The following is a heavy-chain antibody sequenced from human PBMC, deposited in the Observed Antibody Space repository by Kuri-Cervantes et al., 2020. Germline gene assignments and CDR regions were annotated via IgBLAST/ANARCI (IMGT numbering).Heavy chain of an antibody. V-gene: IGHV5-51*01. D-gene: IGHD2-15*01. J-gene: IGHJ6*03. CDR1: GYSFTSYW. CDR2: IYPGDSGT. Sequence: GGSLRLSCEVSGYSFTSYWIGWVRQMPGKGLEWMGIIYPGDSGTRYSPSFQGQVTISADKPISTAYLQWSSLEASDTAMYYCARQGGYYYYYMDVWGKGTTVTVSS. CDR3: ARQGGYYYYYMDV.